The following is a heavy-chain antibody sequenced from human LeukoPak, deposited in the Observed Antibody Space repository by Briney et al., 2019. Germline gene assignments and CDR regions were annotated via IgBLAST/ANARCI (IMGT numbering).Heavy chain of an antibody. D-gene: IGHD3-10*01. CDR1: GGSISSYY. CDR2: IYYSGST. Sequence: SETLSLTCTVYGGSISSYYWSWIRQPPGKGLEWIGYIYYSGSTNYNPSLKSRVTISVDTSKNQFSLKLSSVTAADTALYYCARQTLVTEVRGVRVWFDPWGQGTLVTVSS. V-gene: IGHV4-59*08. CDR3: ARQTLVTEVRGVRVWFDP. J-gene: IGHJ5*02.